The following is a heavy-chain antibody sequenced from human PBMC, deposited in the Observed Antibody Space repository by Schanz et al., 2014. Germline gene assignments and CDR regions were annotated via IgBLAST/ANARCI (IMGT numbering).Heavy chain of an antibody. Sequence: QVQLVESGGGVVQPGRSLRLSCAASGFTVRSYAMHWVRQAPGKGLEWVAAISYDGSNQYYTDSVKGRFTISRDNAKNTLYLQMNSLRAEDTAVYYCARPLGPNYYYYGLDVWGQGTTVTVSS. CDR2: ISYDGSNQ. CDR3: ARPLGPNYYYYGLDV. CDR1: GFTVRSYA. J-gene: IGHJ6*02. V-gene: IGHV3-30*04.